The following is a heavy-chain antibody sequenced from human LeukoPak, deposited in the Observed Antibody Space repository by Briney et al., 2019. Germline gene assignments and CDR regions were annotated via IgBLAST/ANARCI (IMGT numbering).Heavy chain of an antibody. CDR2: INPNSGGT. D-gene: IGHD3-10*01. CDR1: EHTFTGYY. V-gene: IGHV1-2*02. Sequence: GASVKVSCKASEHTFTGYYMQWVRQAPGQGLEWMGWINPNSGGTNYAQKFRGRGTMTRDTSISAAYMELSRLRSDDTAVYYCAREGYYYGSGSSYRSGAFDIWGQGTMVTVSS. J-gene: IGHJ3*02. CDR3: AREGYYYGSGSSYRSGAFDI.